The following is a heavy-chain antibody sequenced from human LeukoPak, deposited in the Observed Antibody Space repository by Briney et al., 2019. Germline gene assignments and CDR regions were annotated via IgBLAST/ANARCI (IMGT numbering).Heavy chain of an antibody. D-gene: IGHD1-26*01. CDR3: VRNEWGDY. Sequence: PGGSLRLSCAASGFTFSNYAMNWARQAPGKGPEWLSYISSGSSTIYYADSVKGRFTISRDNAKNSLYLQMNSLRDEDTAVYYCVRNEWGDYWGQGTLVTVSS. V-gene: IGHV3-48*02. J-gene: IGHJ4*02. CDR2: ISSGSSTI. CDR1: GFTFSNYA.